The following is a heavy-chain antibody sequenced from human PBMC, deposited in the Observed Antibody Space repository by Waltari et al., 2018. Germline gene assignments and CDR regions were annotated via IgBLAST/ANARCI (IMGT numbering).Heavy chain of an antibody. CDR3: TTLDIVIIPAARPFDF. Sequence: EVQLVESGGGLVQPGRSLKLSCKGSGFTFADHDMSWFRQAPEKGLEWVAFIRSRVYGGATEYAASVKGRFTISRDDSKSIAYLQMNSLKTEDTAVYYCTTLDIVIIPAARPFDFWGQGTLVTVSS. V-gene: IGHV3-49*03. CDR2: IRSRVYGGAT. D-gene: IGHD2-2*03. CDR1: GFTFADHD. J-gene: IGHJ4*02.